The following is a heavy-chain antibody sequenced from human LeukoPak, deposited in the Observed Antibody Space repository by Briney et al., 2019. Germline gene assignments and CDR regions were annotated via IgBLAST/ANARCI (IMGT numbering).Heavy chain of an antibody. CDR1: GFTFSSYW. V-gene: IGHV3-7*01. CDR2: IKQDGSEK. Sequence: GGSLRLSCAASGFTFSSYWMSWVRQAPGKGLEWVANIKQDGSEKYYVDSAKGRFTISRDNAKNSLYLQMNSLRAEDTAVYYCARDHDQYSGSYSFDYWGQGTLVTVSS. CDR3: ARDHDQYSGSYSFDY. D-gene: IGHD1-26*01. J-gene: IGHJ4*02.